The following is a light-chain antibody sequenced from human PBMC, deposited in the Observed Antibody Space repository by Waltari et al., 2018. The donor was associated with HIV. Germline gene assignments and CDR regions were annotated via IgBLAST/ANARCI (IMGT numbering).Light chain of an antibody. Sequence: EIVMTQSPGTLSVSPGESAILSCRASQNITDTLAWYQHKAGQAPRLLIYGPSTRASGVPARFSGGGSGTNFTLTVSGLQIEDFAFYYCQHYHDWPRTFGQGTRVEI. CDR3: QHYHDWPRT. CDR1: QNITDT. CDR2: GPS. J-gene: IGKJ1*01. V-gene: IGKV3-15*01.